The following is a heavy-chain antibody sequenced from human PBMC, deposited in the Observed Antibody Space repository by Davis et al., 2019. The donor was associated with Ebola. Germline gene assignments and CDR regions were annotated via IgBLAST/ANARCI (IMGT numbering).Heavy chain of an antibody. CDR3: AKCYYGNDALDI. D-gene: IGHD3-10*01. Sequence: PGGSLRLSCAASGFTVSSNYMSWVRQAPGKGLEWVSAISGSGGSTYYADSVKGRFTISRDNSKNTLYLQMNSLRAEDTAVYYCAKCYYGNDALDIWGQGTMVTVSS. CDR1: GFTVSSNY. CDR2: ISGSGGST. J-gene: IGHJ3*02. V-gene: IGHV3-23*01.